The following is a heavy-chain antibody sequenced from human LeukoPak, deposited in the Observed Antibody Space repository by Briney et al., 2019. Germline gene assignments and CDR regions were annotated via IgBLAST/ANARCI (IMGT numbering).Heavy chain of an antibody. D-gene: IGHD6-13*01. Sequence: PGGSLRLSCAASGFTFSSYWMSWVRQAPGKGLEWVANIKQDGSEKYYVDSVKGRFTISRDNAKNSLYLQMNSLRAEDTAVYYCGAGQRMYYFDYWGQGTLVTVSS. CDR3: GAGQRMYYFDY. CDR2: IKQDGSEK. J-gene: IGHJ4*02. CDR1: GFTFSSYW. V-gene: IGHV3-7*01.